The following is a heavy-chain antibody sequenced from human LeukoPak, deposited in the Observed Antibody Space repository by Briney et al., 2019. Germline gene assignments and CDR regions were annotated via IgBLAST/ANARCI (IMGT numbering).Heavy chain of an antibody. CDR2: INANNGNT. D-gene: IGHD1-26*01. CDR3: ARALGATHGGVEWFDP. Sequence: ASVKVSCKASGYTFTSYGITWVRQAPGQGLEWMGWINANNGNTNYAQNLQGRVTMTRDTSTSTAYMELRSLRSDDTAVYYCARALGATHGGVEWFDPWGQGTLVTVSS. J-gene: IGHJ5*02. CDR1: GYTFTSYG. V-gene: IGHV1-18*01.